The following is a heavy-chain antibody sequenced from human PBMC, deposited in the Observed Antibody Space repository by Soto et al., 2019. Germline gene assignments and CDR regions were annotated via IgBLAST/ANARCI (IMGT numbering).Heavy chain of an antibody. CDR1: GGSIDSGAYS. CDR2: VTHTGTA. CDR3: ARIHWTQSSLDY. D-gene: IGHD6-19*01. Sequence: TLSLTCAVSGGSIDSGAYSLSWIRQPPGKGLEWIGYVTHTGTAYSIPSLNGRLTLSVDSSQTQFSLKLTSVTAADSAVYYCARIHWTQSSLDYWGRGILVTVSS. J-gene: IGHJ4*02. V-gene: IGHV4-30-2*01.